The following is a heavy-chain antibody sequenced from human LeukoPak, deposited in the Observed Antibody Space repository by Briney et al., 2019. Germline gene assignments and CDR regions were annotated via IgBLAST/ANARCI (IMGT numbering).Heavy chain of an antibody. CDR3: ARGGGYYHDY. Sequence: PGGSLRLSCAASGFTFSTYGMEWVRQAPGKGLEWVAVIWYDGSNKYYADSVKGRFTISRDNAKNTLYLQMNSLRAEDTAVYYCARGGGYYHDYWGQGTLVAVSS. V-gene: IGHV3-33*01. CDR1: GFTFSTYG. CDR2: IWYDGSNK. J-gene: IGHJ4*02. D-gene: IGHD3-22*01.